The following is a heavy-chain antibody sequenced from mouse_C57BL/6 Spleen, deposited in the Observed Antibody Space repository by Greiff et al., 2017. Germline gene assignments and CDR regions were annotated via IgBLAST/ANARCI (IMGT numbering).Heavy chain of an antibody. CDR3: ARSDGYYLFAY. J-gene: IGHJ3*01. V-gene: IGHV1-82*01. CDR2: SYPGDGDT. D-gene: IGHD2-3*01. CDR1: GYAFSSSW. Sequence: QVQLKESGPELVKPGASVKISCKASGYAFSSSWMNWVKQRPGKGLEWIGRSYPGDGDTNYNGKFKGKATLTADKSSSTAYMQLSSLTSEDSAVYFCARSDGYYLFAYWGQGTLVTVSA.